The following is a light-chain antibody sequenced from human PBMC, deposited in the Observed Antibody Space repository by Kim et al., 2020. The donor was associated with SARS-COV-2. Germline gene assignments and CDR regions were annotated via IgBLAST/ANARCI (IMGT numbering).Light chain of an antibody. CDR3: CLELGDGVRI. Sequence: QSVTISCTGTSSDIGAYDFVSWYQQQPDKAPILSSYDVTKRPSVVSDRLSGSKSGSTASLSISGLQTEDEAGYHCCLELGDGVRIFGGGTLLTVL. CDR2: DVT. CDR1: SSDIGAYDF. V-gene: IGLV2-11*03. J-gene: IGLJ2*01.